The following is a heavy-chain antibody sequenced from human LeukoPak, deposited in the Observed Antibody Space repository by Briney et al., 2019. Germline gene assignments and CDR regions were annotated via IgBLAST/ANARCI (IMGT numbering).Heavy chain of an antibody. CDR3: RYFDY. Sequence: GSLRLSCAASGFIFINAWMSWVRQAPGKGLEWVGRIKSKTDGGTTDYAAPVKGRFTISRDDSDNTLYLQMNSLEIEDTAVYFCRYFDYWGQGTLVTVSS. V-gene: IGHV3-15*01. CDR2: IKSKTDGGTT. CDR1: GFIFINAW. J-gene: IGHJ4*02.